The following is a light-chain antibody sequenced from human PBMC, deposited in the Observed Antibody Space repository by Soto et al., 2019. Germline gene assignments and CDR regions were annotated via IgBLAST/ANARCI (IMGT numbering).Light chain of an antibody. CDR1: QSISY. J-gene: IGKJ4*01. Sequence: DIQMTQSPSALSASVGDRVTITCRASQSISYLNWYQQKPGKAPKLLIYAASSLQSGVPSRFSGSGSGPHFTLTISSLQPEDFATYYCQQTYSTPLTFGGGTKVEIK. CDR3: QQTYSTPLT. V-gene: IGKV1-39*01. CDR2: AAS.